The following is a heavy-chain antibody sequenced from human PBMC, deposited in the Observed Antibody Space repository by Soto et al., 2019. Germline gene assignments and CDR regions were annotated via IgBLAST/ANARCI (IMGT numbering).Heavy chain of an antibody. D-gene: IGHD3-3*01. CDR2: IYYSGST. V-gene: IGHV4-31*03. CDR1: GGSISSGGYY. Sequence: SETLSLTCTVSGGSISSGGYYWSWIRQHPGKGLEWIGYIYYSGSTHYNPSLKSRVTISVDTSKNQFSLKLSSVTAADTAVYYCARGPSRDNTYDFGYWFDPWGQGTLVTVSS. J-gene: IGHJ5*02. CDR3: ARGPSRDNTYDFGYWFDP.